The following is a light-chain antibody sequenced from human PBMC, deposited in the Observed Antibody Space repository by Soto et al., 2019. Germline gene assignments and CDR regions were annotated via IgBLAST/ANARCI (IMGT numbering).Light chain of an antibody. CDR1: SGDVGNYNY. Sequence: QSVLTQPASVSGSPGQSITISCIGTSGDVGNYNYVSWYQQHPGKVPKLMIYEVSNRPSGVSHRFSGSKSGNTASLTISGLQAEDEADYYCCSYTVSGTYVFGTGTKVTVL. CDR3: CSYTVSGTYV. J-gene: IGLJ1*01. V-gene: IGLV2-14*01. CDR2: EVS.